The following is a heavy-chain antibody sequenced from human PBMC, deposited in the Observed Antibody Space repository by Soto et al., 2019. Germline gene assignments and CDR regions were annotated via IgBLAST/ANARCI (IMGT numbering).Heavy chain of an antibody. CDR2: ITGDGGST. D-gene: IGHD2-2*01. CDR1: GFTFSNYY. V-gene: IGHV3-64*01. J-gene: IGHJ4*02. CDR3: ARGLFTWSDSTTCYAY. Sequence: HPGGSLRLSCAASGFTFSNYYMHWVRQAPGRGLEYVSTITGDGGSTFYANSLKGRFTISRDNSKNTLYLQMGSLRPEDMAVYYCARGLFTWSDSTTCYAYWGQGTPVTVSS.